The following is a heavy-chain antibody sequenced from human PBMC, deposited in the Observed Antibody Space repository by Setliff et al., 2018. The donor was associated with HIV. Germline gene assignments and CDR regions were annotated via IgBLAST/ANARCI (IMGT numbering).Heavy chain of an antibody. V-gene: IGHV1-18*01. CDR3: ARGSAPNIVVAASLDI. CDR2: ISTYSGKT. Sequence: ASVKVSCKASGYNFITFGTNWVRQAPGQGLEWMGRISTYSGKTDYAEKFQGRLTMTMDTSTRTVFMELRSLTLDDTSVYYCARGSAPNIVVAASLDIWGQGTLVTVS. CDR1: GYNFITFG. J-gene: IGHJ4*01. D-gene: IGHD6-19*01.